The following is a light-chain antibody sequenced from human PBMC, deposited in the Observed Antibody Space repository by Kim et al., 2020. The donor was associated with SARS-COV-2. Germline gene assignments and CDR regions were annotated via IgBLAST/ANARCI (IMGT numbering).Light chain of an antibody. CDR2: GAS. J-gene: IGKJ2*01. Sequence: EIVLTQSPGTLSLSPAERATLSCRASQSVTTMYLNWYQQKPGQAPRLLIYGASNRATGIPDRFSGSGSGTDFTLTISSLEPEDFAVYYCQQRSNWPVNFGQGTKLEI. V-gene: IGKV3D-20*02. CDR3: QQRSNWPVN. CDR1: QSVTTMY.